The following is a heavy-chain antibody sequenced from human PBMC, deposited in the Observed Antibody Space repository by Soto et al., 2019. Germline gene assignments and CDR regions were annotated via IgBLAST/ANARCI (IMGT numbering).Heavy chain of an antibody. D-gene: IGHD6-13*01. CDR3: ARLSGSNWYTVAY. Sequence: SETLSLTCPVSGDSITSNSYFWAWIRQPPGKGLKWIGSIYYSGTTYYNPSLKSRVTILVDRSKNQFSLKLSSVTAADTAVYYCARLSGSNWYTVAYWGQGTLVTVSS. CDR1: GDSITSNSYF. J-gene: IGHJ4*02. V-gene: IGHV4-39*07. CDR2: IYYSGTT.